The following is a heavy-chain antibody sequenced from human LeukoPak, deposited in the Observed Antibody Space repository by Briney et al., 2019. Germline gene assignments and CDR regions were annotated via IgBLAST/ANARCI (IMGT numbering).Heavy chain of an antibody. CDR1: GGSFSGYY. V-gene: IGHV4-34*01. CDR2: IYYSGST. J-gene: IGHJ6*04. D-gene: IGHD3-10*01. Sequence: SETLSLTCAVYGGSFSGYYWSWIRQPPGKGLEWIGSIYYSGSTYYNPSLKSRVTISVDTSKNQFSLKLSSVTAADTAVYYCARVKIKRITMVRGGMDVWGKGTTVTISS. CDR3: ARVKIKRITMVRGGMDV.